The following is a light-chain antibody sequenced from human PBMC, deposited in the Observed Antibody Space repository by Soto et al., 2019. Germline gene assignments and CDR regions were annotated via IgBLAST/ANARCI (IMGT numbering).Light chain of an antibody. V-gene: IGKV4-1*01. J-gene: IGKJ4*01. CDR1: QSVLYSSNNKNY. Sequence: DIVMTQSPDSLAVSLGERATINCKSSQSVLYSSNNKNYLAWYQQKPGQPPKLLIYWASTRESGVPDRFSGSGSGTDFTLTIISLQAEDVAVYYCQQYYSNALTFGGGTKVEIK. CDR2: WAS. CDR3: QQYYSNALT.